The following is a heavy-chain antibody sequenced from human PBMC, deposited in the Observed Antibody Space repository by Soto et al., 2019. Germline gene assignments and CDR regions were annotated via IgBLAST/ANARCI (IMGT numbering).Heavy chain of an antibody. V-gene: IGHV1-18*01. CDR3: ARAGAAPYYYYGMDV. D-gene: IGHD2-15*01. J-gene: IGHJ6*02. CDR1: GYTFSTSG. Sequence: QVQLVQSGAEVRKPGASVTVSCKASGYTFSTSGMSWLRQAPGQGLEWMGWISTYNGDTNDAPKFQDRVTMTSDASTSTVYMELRSLRSDDTAVYYCARAGAAPYYYYGMDVWGQWTRVTVSS. CDR2: ISTYNGDT.